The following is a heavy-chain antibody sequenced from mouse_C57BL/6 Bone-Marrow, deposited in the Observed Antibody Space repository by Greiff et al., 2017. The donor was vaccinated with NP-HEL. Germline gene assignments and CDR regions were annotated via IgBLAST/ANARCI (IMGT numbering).Heavy chain of an antibody. Sequence: QVQLQQSGAELVKPGASVKMSCKASGYTFTTYPIEWMKQNHGKSLEWIGNFHPYNDDTKYNEKFKGKATLTVEKSSSTVYLELSRLTSDDSAVDYCARGGYYGSSHWYFDVWGTGTTVTVSS. CDR3: ARGGYYGSSHWYFDV. CDR1: GYTFTTYP. J-gene: IGHJ1*03. V-gene: IGHV1-47*01. D-gene: IGHD1-1*01. CDR2: FHPYNDDT.